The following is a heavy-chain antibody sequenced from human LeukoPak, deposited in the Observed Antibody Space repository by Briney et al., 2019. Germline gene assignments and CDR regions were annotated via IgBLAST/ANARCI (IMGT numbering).Heavy chain of an antibody. D-gene: IGHD5-24*01. Sequence: GASVKVSCKASGYTFTGYYMHWVRQAPGQGLEWMGWISAYNGNTNYAQKFQGRVTMTRDTSISTAYMELSRLRSDDTAVYYCARPQDRRDGYNCDYWGQGTLVTVSS. CDR1: GYTFTGYY. CDR2: ISAYNGNT. V-gene: IGHV1-2*02. CDR3: ARPQDRRDGYNCDY. J-gene: IGHJ4*02.